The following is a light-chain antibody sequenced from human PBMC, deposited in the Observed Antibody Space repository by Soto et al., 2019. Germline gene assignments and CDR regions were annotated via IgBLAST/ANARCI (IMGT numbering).Light chain of an antibody. CDR3: QQSYGAPLT. Sequence: DIVLTQSPDSLPVSLGERATISCRSSQSLLSRSNNKNFLTWYQQRPGQPPKKLIYSASTRESGVLDRFSGSGSGTDFTLPISSLQAEDVAVYYCQQSYGAPLTFGQGTKVEIK. CDR2: SAS. V-gene: IGKV4-1*01. J-gene: IGKJ2*01. CDR1: QSLLSRSNNKNF.